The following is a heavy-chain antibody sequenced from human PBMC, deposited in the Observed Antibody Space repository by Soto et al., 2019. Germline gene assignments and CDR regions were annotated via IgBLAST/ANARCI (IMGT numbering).Heavy chain of an antibody. CDR2: IYWDDDK. Sequence: QITLKESAPTLVKPTETLTLTCTFSGFSLTTGGVGVGWIRQPPGKALEWLAVIYWDDDKRYSPSLNSRLTITNDSSNNQVVLTMPNMDPVDTCTYYWAHRLGKYGFWNGGYFDWWCQATLVTVSS. J-gene: IGHJ4*02. D-gene: IGHD3-3*01. V-gene: IGHV2-5*02. CDR3: AHRLGKYGFWNGGYFDW. CDR1: GFSLTTGGVG.